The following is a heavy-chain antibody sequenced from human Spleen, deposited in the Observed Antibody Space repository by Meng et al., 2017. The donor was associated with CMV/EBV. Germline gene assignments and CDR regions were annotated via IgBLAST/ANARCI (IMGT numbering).Heavy chain of an antibody. CDR1: GFTFSSYW. CDR3: ASSITIFGVVNGSPGGMDV. J-gene: IGHJ6*02. CDR2: IKQDGSEK. Sequence: GESLKISCAASGFTFSSYWMSWVRQAPGKGLEWVANIKQDGSEKYYADSVKGRFTISRDNAKNSLYLQMNSLRAEDTAVYYCASSITIFGVVNGSPGGMDVWGQGTTVTVSS. V-gene: IGHV3-7*01. D-gene: IGHD3-3*01.